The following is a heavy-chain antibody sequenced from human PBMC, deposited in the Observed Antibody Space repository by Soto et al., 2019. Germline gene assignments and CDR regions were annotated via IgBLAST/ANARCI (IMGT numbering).Heavy chain of an antibody. CDR2: ISWNSGSI. CDR1: GFTFDDYA. Sequence: SLKISCAASGFTFDDYAMHWVRQAPGKGLEWVSGISWNSGSIGYADSVKGRFTISRDNAKNSLYLQMNSLRAEDTALYYCAKEHSSSWYYYYGMDVWGQGTTVTVSS. CDR3: AKEHSSSWYYYYGMDV. J-gene: IGHJ6*02. V-gene: IGHV3-9*01. D-gene: IGHD6-13*01.